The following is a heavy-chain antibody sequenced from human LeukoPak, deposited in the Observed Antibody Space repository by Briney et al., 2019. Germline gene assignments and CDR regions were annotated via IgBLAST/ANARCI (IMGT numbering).Heavy chain of an antibody. V-gene: IGHV3-30-3*01. D-gene: IGHD3-22*01. Sequence: QPGRSLRLSCAASGFTFSSYAMHWVRQAPGKGLEWVAVISYDGSNKYYADSVKGRFTISRDNSKNTLYLRMNSLRAEDTAVYYCARVDYDSSGYYYGGFDYWGQGTLVTVSS. CDR3: ARVDYDSSGYYYGGFDY. CDR2: ISYDGSNK. CDR1: GFTFSSYA. J-gene: IGHJ4*02.